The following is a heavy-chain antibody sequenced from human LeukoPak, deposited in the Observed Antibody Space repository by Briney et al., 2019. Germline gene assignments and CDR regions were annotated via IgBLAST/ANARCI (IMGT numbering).Heavy chain of an antibody. Sequence: SVRVSCKASGGTFSSYAISWVRQAPGQGLEWMGGIIPIFGTANYAQKFQGRVTITADESTSTAYMELSSLRSEDTAVYYCARVLAAVGGYMDVWGKGTTVTVSS. CDR1: GGTFSSYA. D-gene: IGHD6-13*01. V-gene: IGHV1-69*13. J-gene: IGHJ6*03. CDR3: ARVLAAVGGYMDV. CDR2: IIPIFGTA.